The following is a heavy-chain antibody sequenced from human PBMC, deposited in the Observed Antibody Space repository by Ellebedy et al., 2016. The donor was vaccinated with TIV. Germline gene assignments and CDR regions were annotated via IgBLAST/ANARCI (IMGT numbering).Heavy chain of an antibody. D-gene: IGHD3-9*01. J-gene: IGHJ2*01. CDR2: IKQDGDEK. CDR1: GFTFSRYW. Sequence: PGGSLRLSCAASGFTFSRYWMSWVRQAPGKGLEWVASIKQDGDEKHYVESVKGRFTVSRDNVKDSFYLQINSLGAEDTAMYFCARDYLALRYFDWQNNYYFDLWGRGALVTVSS. CDR3: ARDYLALRYFDWQNNYYFDL. V-gene: IGHV3-7*01.